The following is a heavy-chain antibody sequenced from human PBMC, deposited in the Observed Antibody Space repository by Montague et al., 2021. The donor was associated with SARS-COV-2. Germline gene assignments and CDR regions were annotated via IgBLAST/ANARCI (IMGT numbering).Heavy chain of an antibody. CDR1: GGSISSYY. Sequence: SETLSLTCTVSGGSISSYYWSWIRQPPGKGLEWIGYIYYSGSTNYNPSLKSRVTISVNTPKNQFSLKLSSVTAADTAVYYCARVRYYGSGTSLGMDVWGQGTTVTVSS. CDR3: ARVRYYGSGTSLGMDV. D-gene: IGHD3-10*01. CDR2: IYYSGST. J-gene: IGHJ6*02. V-gene: IGHV4-59*12.